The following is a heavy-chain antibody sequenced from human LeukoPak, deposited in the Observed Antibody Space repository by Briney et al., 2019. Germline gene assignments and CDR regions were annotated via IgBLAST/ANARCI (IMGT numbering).Heavy chain of an antibody. CDR2: ISYDGSNK. CDR1: GFTFSSYG. J-gene: IGHJ4*02. CDR3: AKDRFPYSSGWYFDY. Sequence: PGGSLRLSCAASGFTFSSYGMHWVRQAPGKGLEWVAVISYDGSNKYYADSVKGRFTISRDNSKNTLYLQMNSLRAEDTAVYYCAKDRFPYSSGWYFDYWGQGTLVTVSS. V-gene: IGHV3-30*18. D-gene: IGHD6-19*01.